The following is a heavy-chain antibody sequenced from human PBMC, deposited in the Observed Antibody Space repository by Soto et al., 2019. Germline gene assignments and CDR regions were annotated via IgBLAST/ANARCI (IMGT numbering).Heavy chain of an antibody. D-gene: IGHD2-8*01. CDR3: ARDLNGGVGPEGVWSYMDV. CDR1: GFNFMSYS. CDR2: ISSPGSAI. Sequence: GGSLRLSCAASGFNFMSYSMMWVRQAPGKGLEWISYISSPGSAIYYADSVKGRFTVSRDTGRSSVFLQMNGLRAEDTAVYFCARDLNGGVGPEGVWSYMDVWGEGTAVTVSS. J-gene: IGHJ6*04. V-gene: IGHV3-48*01.